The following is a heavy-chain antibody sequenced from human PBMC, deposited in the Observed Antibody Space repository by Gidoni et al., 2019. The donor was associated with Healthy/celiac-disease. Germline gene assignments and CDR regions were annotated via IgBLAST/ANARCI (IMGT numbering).Heavy chain of an antibody. Sequence: QLQLQESGPGLVKPSETLSLTCTVSGGSISSSSYYWGWIRQPPGKGLEWIGSIYYSGSTYYNPSLKSRVTISVDTSKNQFSLKLSSVTAADTAVYYCAREVPRYCSGGSCYSGNWFDPWGQGTLVTVSS. CDR1: GGSISSSSYY. D-gene: IGHD2-15*01. CDR3: AREVPRYCSGGSCYSGNWFDP. V-gene: IGHV4-39*07. J-gene: IGHJ5*02. CDR2: IYYSGST.